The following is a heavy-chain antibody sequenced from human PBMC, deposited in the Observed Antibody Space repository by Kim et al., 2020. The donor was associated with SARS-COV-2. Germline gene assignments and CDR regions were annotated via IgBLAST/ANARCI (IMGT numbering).Heavy chain of an antibody. J-gene: IGHJ3*01. CDR3: ARDQGVVNADSAFDL. CDR1: GGSINGGEYY. Sequence: SETLSLTCTVSGGSINGGEYYWTWIRQLPGKGLEWIGYVYYSGSTFFNPSLRSRVTISIDTSKNQFSLNLRSVTAADSAIYYCARDQGVVNADSAFDLWGQGTTVSVSS. CDR2: VYYSGST. D-gene: IGHD2-21*01. V-gene: IGHV4-31*03.